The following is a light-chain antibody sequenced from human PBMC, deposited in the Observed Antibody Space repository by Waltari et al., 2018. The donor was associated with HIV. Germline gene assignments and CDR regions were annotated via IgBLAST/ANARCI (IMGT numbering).Light chain of an antibody. CDR1: ESVSSSY. J-gene: IGKJ5*01. CDR3: QLYSASIT. CDR2: GAS. V-gene: IGKV3-20*01. Sequence: EIVLTQSPGTLSLSPGERATLSCRASESVSSSYLAWYQQKPGQAPRLLIYGASTRATDIPDRFSGSGSVTDFTLTISRLEPEDFAVYFCQLYSASITFGQGTRLEIK.